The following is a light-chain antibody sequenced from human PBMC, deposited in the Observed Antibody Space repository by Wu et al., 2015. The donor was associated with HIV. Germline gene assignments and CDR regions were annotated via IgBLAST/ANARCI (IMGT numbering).Light chain of an antibody. CDR3: QQYNSYPFT. J-gene: IGKJ3*01. Sequence: DIQLTQSPSTLPASVGDRVTITCRASESIGNWVAWYQQKPGKAPKLLIFKASILQSGVPPRFSGSRSGTEFTLTISSLQPDDFATYYCQQYNSYPFTFGPGTKVDIK. CDR2: KAS. V-gene: IGKV1-5*03. CDR1: ESIGNW.